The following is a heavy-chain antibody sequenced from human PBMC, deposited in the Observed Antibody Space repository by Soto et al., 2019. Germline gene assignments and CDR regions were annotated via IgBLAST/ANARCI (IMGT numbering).Heavy chain of an antibody. CDR3: ARLRLGYCSGGSCYSDEFDY. CDR2: ISYDGSNK. CDR1: GFTFSSYA. J-gene: IGHJ4*02. Sequence: GGSLRLSCAASGFTFSSYAMHWVRQAPGKGLEWVAVISYDGSNKYYADSVKGRFTISRDNSKNTLYLQMNSLRAEDTAVYYCARLRLGYCSGGSCYSDEFDYWGQGTLVTVSS. V-gene: IGHV3-30-3*01. D-gene: IGHD2-15*01.